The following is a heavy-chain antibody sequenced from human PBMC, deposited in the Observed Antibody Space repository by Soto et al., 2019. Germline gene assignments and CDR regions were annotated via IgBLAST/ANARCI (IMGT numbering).Heavy chain of an antibody. J-gene: IGHJ6*02. Sequence: GGSLRPSCAASGFTFTNYAMRWVRQAPGKGLVWVSIISYDGSNKYYADSVKGRFTISRDNSKNTLYLQMNSLRAEDTAVYYCAKTRGYEPYYYGLDVWGQGTMVTVS. CDR3: AKTRGYEPYYYGLDV. D-gene: IGHD5-12*01. V-gene: IGHV3-30*18. CDR1: GFTFTNYA. CDR2: ISYDGSNK.